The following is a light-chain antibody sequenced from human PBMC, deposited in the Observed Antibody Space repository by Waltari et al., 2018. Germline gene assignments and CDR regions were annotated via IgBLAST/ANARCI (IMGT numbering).Light chain of an antibody. Sequence: QSALTQPRPVSGSPGQSVTISCTGTRSAVGDYNYVSWYQEHPGKAPKLMIYDVYKRPSGVPDRFSGSKSGNTASLTISGLQTEDEAEYSCCSYAGNYSWVFGGGTKLTVL. J-gene: IGLJ3*02. CDR2: DVY. CDR3: CSYAGNYSWV. V-gene: IGLV2-11*01. CDR1: RSAVGDYNY.